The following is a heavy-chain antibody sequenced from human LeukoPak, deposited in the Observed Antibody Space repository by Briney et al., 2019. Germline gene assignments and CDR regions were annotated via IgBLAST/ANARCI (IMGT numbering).Heavy chain of an antibody. V-gene: IGHV4-34*01. D-gene: IGHD5-12*01. CDR2: INHSGST. J-gene: IGHJ4*02. CDR1: GGSFSGYY. CDR3: ARAEKVEMATNPLVY. Sequence: SETLSLTCAVYGGSFSGYYWSWIRQPPGKGLEWIGEINHSGSTNYNPSLKSRVTISVDTSKNQFSLKLSSVAAADTAVYYCARAEKVEMATNPLVYWGQGTLVTVSS.